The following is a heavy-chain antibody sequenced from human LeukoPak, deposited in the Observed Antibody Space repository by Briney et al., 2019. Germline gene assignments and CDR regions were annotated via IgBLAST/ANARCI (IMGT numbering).Heavy chain of an antibody. V-gene: IGHV1-69*04. CDR2: IIPILGIA. Sequence: SVKVSCTASGGTFSSYAISWVRQAPGQGLEWMGRIIPILGIANYAQKFQGRVTITADKSTSTAYMELSSLRSEDTAVYYCASSSAGTPYYYGMDVWGQGTTVTVSS. CDR1: GGTFSSYA. CDR3: ASSSAGTPYYYGMDV. J-gene: IGHJ6*02. D-gene: IGHD6-19*01.